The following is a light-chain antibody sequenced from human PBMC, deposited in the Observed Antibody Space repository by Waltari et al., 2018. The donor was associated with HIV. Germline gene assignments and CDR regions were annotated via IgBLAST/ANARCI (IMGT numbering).Light chain of an antibody. V-gene: IGLV1-40*03. CDR3: QSYDTSLSAWV. CDR2: NDK. CDR1: SSNIGAGYD. J-gene: IGLJ2*01. Sequence: QSVLTQPPSISGAPGQRITVSCSGTSSNIGAGYDVHWYQQLPGTAPKLLLHNDKNLPSGVPDRFSASKSDASASLAITGLQAADEGDYFCQSYDTSLSAWVFGGGTRLTVL.